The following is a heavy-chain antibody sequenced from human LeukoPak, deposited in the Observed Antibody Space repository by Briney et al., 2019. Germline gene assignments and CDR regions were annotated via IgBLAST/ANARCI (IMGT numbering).Heavy chain of an antibody. Sequence: PGGSQRLSCAASGFTVSSNSLSWVRQAPGKGLEWVSVIYSGGSTYYADSVKGRFTISRDNSKNTLYLQMNSLRVEDTAVYYCARGTPQMILLIYWGQGTLVTVSS. V-gene: IGHV3-53*01. J-gene: IGHJ4*02. CDR3: ARGTPQMILLIY. CDR2: IYSGGST. CDR1: GFTVSSNS. D-gene: IGHD2-8*01.